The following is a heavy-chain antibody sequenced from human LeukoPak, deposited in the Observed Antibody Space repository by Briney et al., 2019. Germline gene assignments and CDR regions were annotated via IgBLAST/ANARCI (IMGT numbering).Heavy chain of an antibody. CDR3: AKTLISVGVDYYYYYGMDV. Sequence: GGSLRLSCAASGFTFSSYGMHWVRQAPGKGLEWVAFIRYDGSNKYYADSVKGRFTISRDNSKNTLYLQMNSLRAEDTAVYYCAKTLISVGVDYYYYYGMDVWGQGTTVTVSS. CDR1: GFTFSSYG. D-gene: IGHD4-23*01. J-gene: IGHJ6*02. V-gene: IGHV3-30*02. CDR2: IRYDGSNK.